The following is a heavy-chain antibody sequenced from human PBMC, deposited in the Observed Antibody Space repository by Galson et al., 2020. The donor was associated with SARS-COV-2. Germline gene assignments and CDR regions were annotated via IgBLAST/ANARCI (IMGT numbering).Heavy chain of an antibody. J-gene: IGHJ6*03. CDR3: ASSGIAVAGGQKYYYMDV. CDR2: IYYSGST. V-gene: IGHV4-39*07. CDR1: GGSISTTNYF. Sequence: SETLSLTCTVSGGSISTTNYFWGWIRQPPGKGLEWIGTIYYSGSTNYNPSLKSRVTISVDTSKNQFSLKLSSVTAADTAVYYCASSGIAVAGGQKYYYMDVWGKGTTVTISS. D-gene: IGHD6-19*01.